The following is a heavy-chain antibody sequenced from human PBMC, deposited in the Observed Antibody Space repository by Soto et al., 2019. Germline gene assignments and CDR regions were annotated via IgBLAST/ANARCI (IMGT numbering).Heavy chain of an antibody. V-gene: IGHV3-33*01. D-gene: IGHD2-21*02. CDR1: GFTFSDYG. CDR3: ARVGVGDCRNYFDY. J-gene: IGHJ4*02. CDR2: IWYDGSRE. Sequence: QVQLVESGGGVVQPGRSLRLSCAASGFTFSDYGMYWVRQAPGKGLEWVAMIWYDGSREHYPDSVKGRLTVSRDNSNNTLYLQMNGLRAEDTAVYYCARVGVGDCRNYFDYWGRGTLVTVSS.